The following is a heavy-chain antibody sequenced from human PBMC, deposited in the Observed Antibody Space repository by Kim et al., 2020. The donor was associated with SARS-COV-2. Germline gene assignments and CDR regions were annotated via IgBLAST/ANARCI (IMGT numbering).Heavy chain of an antibody. CDR2: INHSGST. D-gene: IGHD3-9*01. CDR3: ARGAAWYYDILTGPQAHYYYGMDV. J-gene: IGHJ6*02. CDR1: GGSFSGYY. V-gene: IGHV4-34*01. Sequence: SETLSLTCAVYGGSFSGYYWSWIRQPPGKGLEWIGEINHSGSTNYNPSLKSRVTISVDTSKNQFSLKLSSVTAADTAVYYCARGAAWYYDILTGPQAHYYYGMDVWGQGTTVTVSS.